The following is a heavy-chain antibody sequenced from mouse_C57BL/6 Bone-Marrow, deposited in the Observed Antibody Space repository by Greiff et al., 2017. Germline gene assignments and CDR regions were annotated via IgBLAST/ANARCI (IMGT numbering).Heavy chain of an antibody. J-gene: IGHJ3*01. Sequence: QVQLQQSGAELARPGASVKLSCKASGYTFTSYGISWVKQRTGQGLEWIGEIYPRRGNTYSNEKFKGKATLTADKSSSTAYMELRSLTSEASVVYFCARAYYGSRRRTWFAYWGQGTLVTVSA. V-gene: IGHV1-81*01. CDR2: IYPRRGNT. D-gene: IGHD1-1*01. CDR3: ARAYYGSRRRTWFAY. CDR1: GYTFTSYG.